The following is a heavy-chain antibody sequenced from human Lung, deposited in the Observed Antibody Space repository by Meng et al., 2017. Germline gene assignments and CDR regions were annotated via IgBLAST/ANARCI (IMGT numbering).Heavy chain of an antibody. CDR1: GGSLSSSYYY. CDR2: IYNSGST. J-gene: IGHJ2*01. V-gene: IGHV4-30-4*01. CDR3: ARGQKGYFDL. Sequence: VQLEECGPGLVQTSKTPSLTCSGSGGSLSSSYYYWSWIRQPPGKGLEWSGHIYNSGSTYYNPSLKSRITISVDTSKNQFSLKLSSVTAADSAVYYCARGQKGYFDLWGRGTLVTVSS.